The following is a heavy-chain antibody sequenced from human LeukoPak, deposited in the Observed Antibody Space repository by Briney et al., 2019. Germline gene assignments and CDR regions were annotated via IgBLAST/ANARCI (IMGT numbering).Heavy chain of an antibody. Sequence: GGSLRLSCAASGFTFSSYDMHWVRQAPGKGLEWVAFISYDGSNKYYADSVKGRFTISRDNAKNSLYLQMNSLRAEDTAVYYCTRDYDWGQGTLVTVSS. CDR1: GFTFSSYD. CDR3: TRDYD. D-gene: IGHD3-16*01. J-gene: IGHJ4*02. V-gene: IGHV3-30-3*01. CDR2: ISYDGSNK.